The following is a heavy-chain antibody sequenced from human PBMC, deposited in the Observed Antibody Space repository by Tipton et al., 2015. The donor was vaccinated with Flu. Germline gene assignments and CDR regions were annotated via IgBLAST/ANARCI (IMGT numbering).Heavy chain of an antibody. CDR2: INWNSGSI. CDR3: AKDNTAAAGFDY. V-gene: IGHV3-9*01. CDR1: GFTFDDYG. Sequence: SLRLSCAASGFTFDDYGMSWVRQAPGKGLEWVSGINWNSGSIGYADSVKGRFTISRDNAKNSLYLQMNSLRAEDTALYYCAKDNTAAAGFDYWGQGTLVTVSS. J-gene: IGHJ4*02. D-gene: IGHD6-13*01.